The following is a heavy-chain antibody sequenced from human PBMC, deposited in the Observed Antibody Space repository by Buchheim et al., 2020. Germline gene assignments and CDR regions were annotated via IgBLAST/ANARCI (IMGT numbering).Heavy chain of an antibody. CDR1: GFTFSSYS. J-gene: IGHJ6*02. Sequence: EVQLVESGGGLVQPGGSLRLSCAASGFTFSSYSMNWVRQAPGKGLEWVSSISSSSSYIYYADSVKGRFTISRDNAKNSLYLQMNSLRAEDTAVYYCAREALRFLEWLPTYYYYGMDVWGQGTT. CDR2: ISSSSSYI. CDR3: AREALRFLEWLPTYYYYGMDV. V-gene: IGHV3-21*01. D-gene: IGHD3-3*01.